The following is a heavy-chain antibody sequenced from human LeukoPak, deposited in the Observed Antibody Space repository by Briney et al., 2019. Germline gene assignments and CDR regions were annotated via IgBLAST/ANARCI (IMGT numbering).Heavy chain of an antibody. Sequence: SETLSLTCTVSGGSISSGSYYWSWIRQPAGKGLEWIGRIYTSGSTNYNPSLKSRVTISVDTSKNQFSLKLSSVTAADTAVYYCAREGARYSGYDSWGQETLVTVSS. J-gene: IGHJ4*02. D-gene: IGHD5-12*01. V-gene: IGHV4-61*02. CDR3: AREGARYSGYDS. CDR2: IYTSGST. CDR1: GGSISSGSYY.